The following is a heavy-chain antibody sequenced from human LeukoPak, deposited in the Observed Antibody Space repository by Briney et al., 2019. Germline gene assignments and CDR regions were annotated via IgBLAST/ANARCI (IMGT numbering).Heavy chain of an antibody. CDR2: LYHTGST. J-gene: IGHJ4*02. D-gene: IGHD5-24*01. Sequence: PSETLSLTCTVSGGSISTSSYYWGWIRQPPGKGLEWIGSLYHTGSTYYNPSLKSRVNISVDTSNNQFSLKLNSVTAADTAVYYCARQADFALVEMATIMFDYWGQGTLVTVSS. CDR1: GGSISTSSYY. V-gene: IGHV4-39*01. CDR3: ARQADFALVEMATIMFDY.